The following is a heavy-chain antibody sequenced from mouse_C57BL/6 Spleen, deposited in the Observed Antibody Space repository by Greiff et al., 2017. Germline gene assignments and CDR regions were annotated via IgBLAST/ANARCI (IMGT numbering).Heavy chain of an antibody. CDR1: GFNIKDDY. J-gene: IGHJ2*01. V-gene: IGHV14-4*01. Sequence: EVQLQQSGAELVRPGASVKLSCTASGFNIKDDYMHWVKQRPEQGLEWIGWIDPENGDTEYASKFQGKDTMTADTSSNAAYLQLSSLTSEDTAVYYSTAHDGYYLDYWGPGTTLTVSS. CDR3: TAHDGYYLDY. D-gene: IGHD2-3*01. CDR2: IDPENGDT.